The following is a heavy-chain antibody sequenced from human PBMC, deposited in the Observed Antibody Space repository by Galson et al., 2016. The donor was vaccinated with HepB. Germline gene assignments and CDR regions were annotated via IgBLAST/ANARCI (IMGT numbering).Heavy chain of an antibody. CDR3: ARDPGSGSDYYFSDYNDMDV. CDR2: INPDGGNT. CDR1: GYTFTRYD. Sequence: SVKVSCKASGYTFTRYDMHWVRQAPGQGLEWMGIINPDGGNTNYAQKFQGRVTMTRDTSTSTVYMELSSLRSEDTAVYYCARDPGSGSDYYFSDYNDMDVRGQGTTVTVSS. V-gene: IGHV1-46*01. D-gene: IGHD3-10*01. J-gene: IGHJ6*02.